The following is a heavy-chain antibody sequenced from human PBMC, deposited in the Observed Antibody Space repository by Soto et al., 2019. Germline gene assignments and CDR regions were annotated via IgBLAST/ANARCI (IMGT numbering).Heavy chain of an antibody. CDR1: GGSVSSGGFY. CDR3: ARVWGYYFDY. D-gene: IGHD2-21*01. V-gene: IGHV4-31*03. J-gene: IGHJ4*02. CDR2: MYNDGRT. Sequence: SETLSLTCTVSGGSVSSGGFYWNWIRQHPGKGLEWIGYMYNDGRTEYNPSLKSRVSISVDTSKNQFSLKLSSVTAADTAVYYCARVWGYYFDYWGQGTLVTVSS.